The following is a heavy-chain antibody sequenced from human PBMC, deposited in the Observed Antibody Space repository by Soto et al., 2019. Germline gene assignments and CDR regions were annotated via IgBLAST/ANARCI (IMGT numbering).Heavy chain of an antibody. D-gene: IGHD6-6*01. V-gene: IGHV3-7*01. CDR3: ARVSRGYIAARRTDAFDI. CDR2: IKQDGSEK. Sequence: GGSLRLSCAASGFTFSSYWMSWVRQAPGKGLEWVANIKQDGSEKYYVDSVKGRFTISRDNAKNSLYLQMNSLRAEDTAVYYCARVSRGYIAARRTDAFDIWGQGTMVTVSS. CDR1: GFTFSSYW. J-gene: IGHJ3*02.